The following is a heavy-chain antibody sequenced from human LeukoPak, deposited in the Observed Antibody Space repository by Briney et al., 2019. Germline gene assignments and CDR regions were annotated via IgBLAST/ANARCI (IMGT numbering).Heavy chain of an antibody. J-gene: IGHJ6*03. CDR2: ISSSSSYI. V-gene: IGHV3-21*01. D-gene: IGHD6-13*01. Sequence: GGSLRLSCAASGFTFSSYSMNWVRQAPGKGLEWVSSISSSSSYIYYADSVKGRFTISRDNSKNTLYLQMNSLRAEDTAVYYCARNEGPWDSSTVSPYYYYYYMDVWGKGTTVTVSS. CDR1: GFTFSSYS. CDR3: ARNEGPWDSSTVSPYYYYYYMDV.